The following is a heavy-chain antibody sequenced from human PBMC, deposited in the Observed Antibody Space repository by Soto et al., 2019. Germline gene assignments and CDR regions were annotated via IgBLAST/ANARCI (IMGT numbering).Heavy chain of an antibody. Sequence: PGGSLRLSCAASGFTFSDNYMSLIRQAPGKGLEWVSYISMSGNTIYYADSVKGRFTISRDNAKNSLYLLMNRLRAEDTAVSYCARDPAYDDSGSGYPYWGQGPMFAVSS. CDR2: ISMSGNTI. CDR1: GFTFSDNY. D-gene: IGHD3-3*01. J-gene: IGHJ4*02. CDR3: ARDPAYDDSGSGYPY. V-gene: IGHV3-11*01.